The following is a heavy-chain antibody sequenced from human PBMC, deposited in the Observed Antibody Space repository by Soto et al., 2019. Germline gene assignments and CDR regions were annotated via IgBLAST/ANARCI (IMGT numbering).Heavy chain of an antibody. D-gene: IGHD6-19*01. CDR3: AKETFGVGWTLDF. V-gene: IGHV3-23*01. CDR1: GFNFGDYT. CDR2: ISGGGGNS. J-gene: IGHJ4*02. Sequence: QPLESGGGLVQPGGSRRLSCAASGFNFGDYTMTWVRQAPGKGLVWISTISGGGGNSYYADVVKGRFTITRDNSKNTLYLQMNSLKGEDTALYFCAKETFGVGWTLDFWGQGTLVTVSS.